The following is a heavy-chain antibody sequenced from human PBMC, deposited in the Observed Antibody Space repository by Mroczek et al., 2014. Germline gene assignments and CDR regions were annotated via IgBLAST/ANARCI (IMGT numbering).Heavy chain of an antibody. Sequence: VQLLESGAEVKKPGSSVKVSCKASGGTFSSYAISWVRQAPGQGLEWMGGIIPIFGTANYAQKFQGRVTITADESTSTAYMELSSLRSEDTAVYYCARAVPAASSDYYYYMDVWGKGTTVTRLL. V-gene: IGHV1-69*01. D-gene: IGHD2-2*01. CDR2: IIPIFGTA. CDR1: GGTFSSYA. J-gene: IGHJ6*03. CDR3: ARAVPAASSDYYYYMDV.